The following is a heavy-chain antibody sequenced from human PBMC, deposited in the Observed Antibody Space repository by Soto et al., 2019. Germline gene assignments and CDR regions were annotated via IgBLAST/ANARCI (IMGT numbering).Heavy chain of an antibody. D-gene: IGHD6-19*01. J-gene: IGHJ4*02. CDR1: GGSISSSSYY. Sequence: SETLSLTCTVSGGSISSSSYYWGWIRQPPGKGLEWIGSIYYSGSTYYNPSLKSRVTISVDTSKNQFSLKLSSVTAADTAVYYCARLGDRIAVAYYYFDYWGQGTLVTVSS. V-gene: IGHV4-39*01. CDR3: ARLGDRIAVAYYYFDY. CDR2: IYYSGST.